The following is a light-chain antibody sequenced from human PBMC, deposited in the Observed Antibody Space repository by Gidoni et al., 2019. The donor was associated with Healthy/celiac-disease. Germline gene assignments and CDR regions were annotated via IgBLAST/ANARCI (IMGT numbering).Light chain of an antibody. V-gene: IGKV3-11*01. CDR2: DAS. CDR3: QQRNNWPPMYT. J-gene: IGKJ2*01. CDR1: QSVSGS. Sequence: EIVLTQSPVTLSLSPGERATLSCRARQSVSGSLAWYQQKPGQAPRLLIYDASNRATGIPARFSGSGSGTDFTLTISSLEPEDFAVYFCQQRNNWPPMYTFGQGTKLEIK.